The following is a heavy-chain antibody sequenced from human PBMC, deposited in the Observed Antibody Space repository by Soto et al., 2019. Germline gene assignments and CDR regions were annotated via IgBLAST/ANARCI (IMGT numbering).Heavy chain of an antibody. Sequence: SVKVSCKASGGTFGSDAITWVRQAPGQGLEWVRRIIPIFGTTNYAQNLQGRVTISADKSTLTSYMELHSLTSDDTALYYCARDRTDSGYYTNWLDPWGQGTQVTVSS. CDR3: ARDRTDSGYYTNWLDP. CDR1: GGTFGSDA. D-gene: IGHD3-22*01. V-gene: IGHV1-69*06. J-gene: IGHJ5*02. CDR2: IIPIFGTT.